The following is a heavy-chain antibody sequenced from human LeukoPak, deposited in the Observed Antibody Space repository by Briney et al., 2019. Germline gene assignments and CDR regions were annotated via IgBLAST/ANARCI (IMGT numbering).Heavy chain of an antibody. CDR3: ARRAMTTVTIHDAFDI. J-gene: IGHJ3*02. Sequence: GGSLRLSCAASGLTFSSYGMHWVRQAPDKGLEWVAVIWYDGSNKYYADSVKGRFTISRDNSKNTLYLQMNSLRAEDTAVYYCARRAMTTVTIHDAFDIWGQGTMVTVSS. D-gene: IGHD4-17*01. CDR2: IWYDGSNK. CDR1: GLTFSSYG. V-gene: IGHV3-33*01.